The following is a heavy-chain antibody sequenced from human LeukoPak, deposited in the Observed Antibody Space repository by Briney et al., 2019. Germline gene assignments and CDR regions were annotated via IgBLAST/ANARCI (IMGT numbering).Heavy chain of an antibody. CDR2: IIPILGIA. J-gene: IGHJ4*02. D-gene: IGHD3-16*01. CDR1: GYTFTGYY. Sequence: SVKVSCKASGYTFTGYYMHWVRQAPGQGLEWMGRIIPILGIANYAQKFQGRVTITADKSTSTAYMELSSLRSEDTAVYYCARPYYDYVWGSYDYWGQGTLVTVSS. CDR3: ARPYYDYVWGSYDY. V-gene: IGHV1-69*02.